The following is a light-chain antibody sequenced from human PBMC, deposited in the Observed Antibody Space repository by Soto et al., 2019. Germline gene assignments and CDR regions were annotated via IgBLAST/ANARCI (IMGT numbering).Light chain of an antibody. CDR3: QQYGGSMYT. Sequence: EIVLTQSPGTLSLSPGERATLSCRTSQNFSTYFAWYQQKPGQAPRLLIYGASSRATGIPDRFSGSGSGTDFTLTSSRLEPEDFAVYFCQQYGGSMYTFGQGTKLEIK. V-gene: IGKV3-20*01. J-gene: IGKJ2*01. CDR1: QNFSTY. CDR2: GAS.